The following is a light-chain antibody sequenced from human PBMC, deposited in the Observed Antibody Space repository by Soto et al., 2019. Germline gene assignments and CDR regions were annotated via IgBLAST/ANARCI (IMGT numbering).Light chain of an antibody. Sequence: QSAPTQPRSVSGSPGQSITISCTGSSSDVGSYNYVSWYQQLPGQAPKFMIYDVNKRPSGVSHRFSGSKSGNTASLTISGLQADDEADYYCLSYAGSYNFVFGSGTKVTVL. CDR3: LSYAGSYNFV. CDR2: DVN. J-gene: IGLJ1*01. CDR1: SSDVGSYNY. V-gene: IGLV2-11*01.